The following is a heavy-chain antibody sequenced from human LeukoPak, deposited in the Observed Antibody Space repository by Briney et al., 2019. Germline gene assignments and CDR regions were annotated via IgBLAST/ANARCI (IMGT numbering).Heavy chain of an antibody. V-gene: IGHV1-69*05. CDR2: IIPIFGTA. CDR3: ARADSSSWFLYYYMDV. D-gene: IGHD6-13*01. J-gene: IGHJ6*03. Sequence: SVRVSCKASGGTFSSYAISWVRQAPGQGLEWMGGIIPIFGTANYAQKFQGRVTITTDGSTSTAYMELSSLRSEDTAVYYCARADSSSWFLYYYMDVWGKGTTVTVSS. CDR1: GGTFSSYA.